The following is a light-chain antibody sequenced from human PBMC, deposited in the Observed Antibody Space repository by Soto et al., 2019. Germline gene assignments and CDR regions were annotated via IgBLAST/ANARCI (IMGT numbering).Light chain of an antibody. J-gene: IGLJ1*01. CDR1: TSDVGGYNS. CDR2: DVS. Sequence: QSVLTQPASVSGSPGQSITISCTGTTSDVGGYNSVSWYQQHPGKAPELMIYDVSNRPSGISYRFSGSKSGNTASLTISGLQAEDEADDYCSSRTSTSTRVFGTGTKLTVL. CDR3: SSRTSTSTRV. V-gene: IGLV2-14*01.